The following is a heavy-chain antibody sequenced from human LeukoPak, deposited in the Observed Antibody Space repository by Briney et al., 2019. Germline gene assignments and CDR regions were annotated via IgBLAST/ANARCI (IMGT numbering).Heavy chain of an antibody. CDR3: ATSGYDEYYFDY. CDR2: ISGSGGST. CDR1: GFTSSSYA. Sequence: GGSLRLSCAASGFTSSSYAMSWVRQAPGKGLEWVSAISGSGGSTYYADSVKGRFTISRDNSKNTLYLQMNSLRAEDTAVYYCATSGYDEYYFDYWGQGTLVTVSS. J-gene: IGHJ4*02. V-gene: IGHV3-23*01. D-gene: IGHD5-12*01.